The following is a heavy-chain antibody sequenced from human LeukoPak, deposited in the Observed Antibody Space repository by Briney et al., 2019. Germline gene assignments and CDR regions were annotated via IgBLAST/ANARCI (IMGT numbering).Heavy chain of an antibody. CDR3: AREGPGRILDF. D-gene: IGHD2-2*01. J-gene: IGHJ4*02. CDR1: GFTFSNYW. Sequence: GGSLRLSCAASGFTFSNYWMSWVRQAPGKGLEWVAVIWYDGSEKYYSDSVKGRFTTSRDNSQNTLNLQMDSLRAEDTALYYCAREGPGRILDFWGQGTLVTVSS. CDR2: IWYDGSEK. V-gene: IGHV3-33*08.